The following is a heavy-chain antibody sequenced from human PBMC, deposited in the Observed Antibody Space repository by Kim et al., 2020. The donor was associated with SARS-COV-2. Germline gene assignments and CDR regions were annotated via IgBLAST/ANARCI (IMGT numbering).Heavy chain of an antibody. CDR1: GGSISSSSYY. CDR2: IYYSGST. Sequence: SETLSLTCTVSGGSISSSSYYWGWIRQPPGKGLEWIGSIYYSGSTYYNPSLKSRVTISVDTSKNQFSLKLSSVTAADTAVYYCARQCWATYDILTGYYLGAGGPGAFDIWGQGTMVTVSS. CDR3: ARQCWATYDILTGYYLGAGGPGAFDI. D-gene: IGHD3-9*01. J-gene: IGHJ3*02. V-gene: IGHV4-39*01.